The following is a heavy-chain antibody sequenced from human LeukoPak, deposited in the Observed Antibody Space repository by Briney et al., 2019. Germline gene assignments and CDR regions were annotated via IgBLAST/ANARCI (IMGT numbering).Heavy chain of an antibody. Sequence: PSETLSLTCTIFGDSVSRSDSYWDWIRQPPGKGLEWIGTIYYSGRTYYSPSLKRRVTLSVDMSNNQFSLTLSSVTAADTALYFCTRRRYYDSSGYLEWGQGTLVTVSS. CDR1: GDSVSRSDSY. J-gene: IGHJ1*01. D-gene: IGHD3-22*01. V-gene: IGHV4-39*01. CDR2: IYYSGRT. CDR3: TRRRYYDSSGYLE.